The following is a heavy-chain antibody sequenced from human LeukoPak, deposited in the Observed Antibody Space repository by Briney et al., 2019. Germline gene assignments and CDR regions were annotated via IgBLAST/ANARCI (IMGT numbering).Heavy chain of an antibody. CDR3: ARGRSNDFWSGLVLFAFDI. J-gene: IGHJ3*02. D-gene: IGHD3-3*01. Sequence: ASVKVSCKASGYTFTSYDINWVRQATGQGLEWMGWMNPNSGNTGYAQTFQGRVTITRNTSISTAYMELSSLRSEDTAVYYCARGRSNDFWSGLVLFAFDIWGQGTMVTVSS. CDR2: MNPNSGNT. CDR1: GYTFTSYD. V-gene: IGHV1-8*03.